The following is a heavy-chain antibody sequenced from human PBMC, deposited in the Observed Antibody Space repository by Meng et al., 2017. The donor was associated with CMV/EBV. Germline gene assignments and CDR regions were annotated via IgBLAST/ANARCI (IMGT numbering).Heavy chain of an antibody. D-gene: IGHD6-13*01. CDR2: ISSSSYI. Sequence: GGSLRLSCAASGFTFSSYSMNWVRQAPGKGLEWVSSISSSSYIYYADSVKGRFTISRDNAKNSLYLQMNSLRAEDTAVYYCARDGRQQLDFDYWGQGTLVTVSS. CDR1: GFTFSSYS. CDR3: ARDGRQQLDFDY. V-gene: IGHV3-21*01. J-gene: IGHJ4*02.